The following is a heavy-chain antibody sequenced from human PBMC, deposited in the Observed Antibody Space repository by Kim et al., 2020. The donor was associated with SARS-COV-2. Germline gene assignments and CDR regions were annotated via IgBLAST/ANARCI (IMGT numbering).Heavy chain of an antibody. Sequence: GGSLRLSCAASGFTFSTYGMYWVRQAPGKGLEWVALISYDGSNEYYADSVQGRFTISRDNSKNTLYLQMNSQRAEDTALFYCAKALLRGVNYYYYGMDVWGQGTTDTVSS. CDR3: AKALLRGVNYYYYGMDV. CDR1: GFTFSTYG. D-gene: IGHD3-10*01. CDR2: ISYDGSNE. V-gene: IGHV3-30*18. J-gene: IGHJ6*02.